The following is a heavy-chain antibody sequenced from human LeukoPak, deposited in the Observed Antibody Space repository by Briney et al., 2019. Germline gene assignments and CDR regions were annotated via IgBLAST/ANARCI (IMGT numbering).Heavy chain of an antibody. J-gene: IGHJ4*02. Sequence: SETLSLTCTVSGDSISSSSYYWGWIRQPPGKGLEWIGNIYYRGSTFYSPSLKSRVTISVDTSKNQFSLKLSSVTAADTAVYYCARGAPGAGIDYWGQGTLVTVSS. V-gene: IGHV4-39*07. CDR3: ARGAPGAGIDY. CDR2: IYYRGST. CDR1: GDSISSSSYY. D-gene: IGHD6-19*01.